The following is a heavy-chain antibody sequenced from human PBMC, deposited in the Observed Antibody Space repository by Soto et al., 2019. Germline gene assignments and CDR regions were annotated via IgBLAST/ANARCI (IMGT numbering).Heavy chain of an antibody. CDR3: AKVMTHYGDYDPFDY. V-gene: IGHV3-23*01. Sequence: PGVSLRLSCAASGFTFSSYAMSWVRQAPGKGLEWVSAISGSGGITIYADSVKGRFTISRDSSRNTLYLQMNTLRAEDTAIYYCAKVMTHYGDYDPFDYWGQGTLVTVSS. J-gene: IGHJ4*02. D-gene: IGHD4-17*01. CDR2: ISGSGGIT. CDR1: GFTFSSYA.